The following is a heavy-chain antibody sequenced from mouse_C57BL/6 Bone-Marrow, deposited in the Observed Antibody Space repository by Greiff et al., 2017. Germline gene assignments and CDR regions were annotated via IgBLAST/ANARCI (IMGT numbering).Heavy chain of an antibody. CDR3: ASYPDPHYYGSGYEDAY. J-gene: IGHJ3*01. Sequence: QVQLQQPGAELVKPGASVKMSCKASGYTFTSYWITWVKPRPGQGLEWIGDIYPGSGSTNYNEKFKSKATLTVDTSSSTAYMQLSSLTSEASAVYYGASYPDPHYYGSGYEDAYWDRGTRVTVTA. V-gene: IGHV1-55*01. D-gene: IGHD1-1*01. CDR1: GYTFTSYW. CDR2: IYPGSGST.